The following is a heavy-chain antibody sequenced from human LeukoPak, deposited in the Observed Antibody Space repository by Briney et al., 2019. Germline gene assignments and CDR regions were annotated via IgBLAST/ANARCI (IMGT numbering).Heavy chain of an antibody. V-gene: IGHV4-34*01. CDR2: INHSGST. CDR3: ARGPPDYYYMDV. CDR1: GGSFSGYY. Sequence: TPSETLSLTCAVYGGSFSGYYWSWIRQPPGKGLEWIGEINHSGSTNYNPSLKSRVTISVDTSKNRFSLKLSSVTAADTAVYYCARGPPDYYYMDVWGKETTVTVSS. J-gene: IGHJ6*03.